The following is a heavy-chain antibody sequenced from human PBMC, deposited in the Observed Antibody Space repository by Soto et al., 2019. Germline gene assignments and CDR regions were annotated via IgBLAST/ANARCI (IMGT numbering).Heavy chain of an antibody. CDR1: GLTFSSSA. V-gene: IGHV3-23*01. D-gene: IGHD5-18*01. CDR3: AGGAGTLGPEVFSVRYTYRDRGQDDGGDV. Sequence: EAELLESGGDLRQPGGSLRLSCAASGLTFSSSAMTWVRQTPGKGLEWVSSISGSGDRTYYADSVQGRFSISRDNSKNTLYRKMSSMRAEETAVYYCAGGAGTLGPEVFSVRYTYRDRGQDDGGDVWGQGNTVTLSS. CDR2: ISGSGDRT. J-gene: IGHJ6*02.